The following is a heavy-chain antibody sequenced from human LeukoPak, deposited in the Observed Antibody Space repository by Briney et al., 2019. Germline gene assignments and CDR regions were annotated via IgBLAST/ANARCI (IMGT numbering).Heavy chain of an antibody. CDR3: ARPQYSSSWYSLAHYYYYHGMDV. CDR2: INTNTGNP. Sequence: ASVKVSCKASGYTFTSYAMNWVRQAPGQGLEWMGWINTNTGNPTYAQGFTGRFVFSLDTSVSTAYLQISSLKAEDTAVYYCARPQYSSSWYSLAHYYYYHGMDVWGQGTTVTVSS. V-gene: IGHV7-4-1*02. CDR1: GYTFTSYA. J-gene: IGHJ6*02. D-gene: IGHD6-13*01.